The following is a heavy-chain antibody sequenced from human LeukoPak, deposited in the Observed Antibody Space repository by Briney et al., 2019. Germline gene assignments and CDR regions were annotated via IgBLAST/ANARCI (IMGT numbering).Heavy chain of an antibody. CDR1: GFTFGDYA. V-gene: IGHV3-49*03. CDR3: TREFFSYGWFGELLYGGADYYMDV. J-gene: IGHJ6*03. D-gene: IGHD3-10*01. CDR2: IRSKAYGGTT. Sequence: GGSLRLSCTASGFTFGDYAMSWFRQAPGKGLEWVGFIRSKAYGGTTEYAASVKGRFTISRDDSKSIAYLQMNSLKTEDTAVYYCTREFFSYGWFGELLYGGADYYMDVWGKGTTVTVSS.